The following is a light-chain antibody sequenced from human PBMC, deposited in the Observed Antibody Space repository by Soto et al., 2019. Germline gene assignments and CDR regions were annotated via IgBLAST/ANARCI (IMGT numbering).Light chain of an antibody. CDR1: SSNIGSYT. CDR3: AAWDESLNGLYV. Sequence: QSVLTQPPSASGTPGQRVTISCSGSSSNIGSYTVSWYQQLPGAAPKLLIYSNNQRPSGVPDRSSGSKSGTSASLGISGLQSEDEADYYCAAWDESLNGLYVFGTGTKVTVL. CDR2: SNN. V-gene: IGLV1-44*01. J-gene: IGLJ1*01.